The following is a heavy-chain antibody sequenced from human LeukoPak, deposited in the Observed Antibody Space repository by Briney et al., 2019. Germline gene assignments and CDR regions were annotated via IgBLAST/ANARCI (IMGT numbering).Heavy chain of an antibody. J-gene: IGHJ4*02. D-gene: IGHD2-8*01. CDR3: AKAESMVYAMEYYFDY. CDR1: GFTFSSYA. CDR2: ISGSGGST. Sequence: PGRSLRLSCAASGFTFSSYAMSWVRQAPGKGLEWVSAISGSGGSTYYADSVKGRFTISRDNSKNTLYLQMNSLRAEDTAVYYCAKAESMVYAMEYYFDYWGQGTLVTVSS. V-gene: IGHV3-23*01.